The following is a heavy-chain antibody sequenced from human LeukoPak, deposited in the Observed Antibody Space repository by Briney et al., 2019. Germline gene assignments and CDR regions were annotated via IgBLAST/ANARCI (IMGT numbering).Heavy chain of an antibody. CDR1: GVTFSSFV. J-gene: IGHJ4*02. D-gene: IGHD4-17*01. V-gene: IGHV3-64*01. Sequence: RRSLRPSRSASGVTFSSFVRNWVGQAPGKGLKYFSAISSHRGSKYYENSVKGRVTISRDNSKNTLYLQMGSLRAEDMAVYYCARDGSTTTVTYDYWGQGTLVTVSS. CDR3: ARDGSTTTVTYDY. CDR2: ISSHRGSK.